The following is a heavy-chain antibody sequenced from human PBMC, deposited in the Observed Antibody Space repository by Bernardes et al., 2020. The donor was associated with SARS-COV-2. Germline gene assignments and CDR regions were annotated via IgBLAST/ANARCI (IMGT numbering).Heavy chain of an antibody. CDR3: AMRKSGANPFDS. Sequence: GGSLRLSCAASGFTFTSYAMNWVRQAPGKGLEWVSIVGTGGGNTYYADSVKGRFTISRDNSRSTPHLQMTSRRAEDTALYYCAMRKSGANPFDSWGQGTLVTVSS. D-gene: IGHD2-15*01. CDR2: VGTGGGNT. CDR1: GFTFTSYA. J-gene: IGHJ4*02. V-gene: IGHV3-23*01.